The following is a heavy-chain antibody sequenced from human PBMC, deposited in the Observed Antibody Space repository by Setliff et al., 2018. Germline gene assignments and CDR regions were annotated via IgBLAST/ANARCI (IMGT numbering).Heavy chain of an antibody. J-gene: IGHJ4*02. V-gene: IGHV3-23*03. CDR3: AKGCHAGCFWSDC. Sequence: GGSLRLSCAVSGFTFSSYAMSWVRQAPGKGVEWVSTIYSGDRSTFYKDSVKGRFTVSRDDSKNTLYLQMNSLRAEDTAVYYCAKGCHAGCFWSDCWGQGTLVTVSS. CDR1: GFTFSSYA. D-gene: IGHD2-15*01. CDR2: IYSGDRST.